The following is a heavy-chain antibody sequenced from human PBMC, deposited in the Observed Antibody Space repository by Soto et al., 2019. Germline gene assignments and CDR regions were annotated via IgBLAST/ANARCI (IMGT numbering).Heavy chain of an antibody. CDR2: IYYSGST. CDR1: GGSINSGGFY. Sequence: PSETLSLTCTVSGGSINSGGFYWSWIRQHPGKGLEWIGYIYYSGSTYYNPSLKSRVIISVDTSKNQFSLKLSSVTAADTAVYYCARDKVGIYGDFLTHFDYWGQGTLVTVSS. D-gene: IGHD4-17*01. V-gene: IGHV4-30-4*08. J-gene: IGHJ4*02. CDR3: ARDKVGIYGDFLTHFDY.